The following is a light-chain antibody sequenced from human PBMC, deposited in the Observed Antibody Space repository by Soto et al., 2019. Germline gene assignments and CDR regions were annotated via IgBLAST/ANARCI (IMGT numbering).Light chain of an antibody. J-gene: IGLJ1*01. CDR1: GSDVGGYNY. CDR3: SSYTSSSTPYV. V-gene: IGLV2-14*01. CDR2: EVS. Sequence: QSVLTQPASVSGSPGQSITISCTGTGSDVGGYNYVSWYQQHPGKAPKLMIYEVSNRLSGVSNRFSGSKSGNTASLTISGLQAEDEADYYCSSYTSSSTPYVFGTGTKVTVL.